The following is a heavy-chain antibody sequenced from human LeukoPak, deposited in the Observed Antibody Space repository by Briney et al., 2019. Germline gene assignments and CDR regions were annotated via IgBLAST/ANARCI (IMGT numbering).Heavy chain of an antibody. CDR2: MNPHSGNT. Sequence: ASVKVSCKASGYTFTFYDIQWVRQAAGQGLEWMGWMNPHSGNTGYAQKFLGRITLTRNTSTSMTYMELTTLKSEDTAVYYCARGRRDVFDIWGQGTTVTVS. CDR3: ARGRRDVFDI. V-gene: IGHV1-8*03. CDR1: GYTFTFYD. J-gene: IGHJ3*02.